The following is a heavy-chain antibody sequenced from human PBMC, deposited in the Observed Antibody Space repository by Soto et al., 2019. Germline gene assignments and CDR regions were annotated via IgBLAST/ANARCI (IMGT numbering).Heavy chain of an antibody. CDR1: GFTFSSYA. CDR3: AKCRYSSSSPSDY. V-gene: IGHV3-23*01. J-gene: IGHJ4*02. D-gene: IGHD6-6*01. Sequence: GGSLRLSCAASGFTFSSYAMSWVHQAPGKGLEWVSAISGSGGSTYYADSVKGRFTISRDNSKNTLYLQMNSLRAEDTAVYYCAKCRYSSSSPSDYWGQGTLVTVSS. CDR2: ISGSGGST.